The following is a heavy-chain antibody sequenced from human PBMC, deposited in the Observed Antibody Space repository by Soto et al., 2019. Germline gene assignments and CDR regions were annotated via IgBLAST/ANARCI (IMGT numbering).Heavy chain of an antibody. CDR1: GYTFTGYY. CDR3: ARQLAYCGGDCFTEPVDY. Sequence: QAQLVQSGAEVKKPGASVKVSCEASGYTFTGYYMHWVRQAPGQGLEWMGWINPNSGDTKYAQKFQVRVTMTRDTAITTAYMELKMLTSDDTAVYYCARQLAYCGGDCFTEPVDYWGQGTLVTVSS. CDR2: INPNSGDT. V-gene: IGHV1-2*02. D-gene: IGHD2-21*02. J-gene: IGHJ4*02.